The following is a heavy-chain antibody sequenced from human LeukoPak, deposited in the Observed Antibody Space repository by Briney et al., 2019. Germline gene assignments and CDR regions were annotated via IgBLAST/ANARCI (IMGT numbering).Heavy chain of an antibody. J-gene: IGHJ4*02. Sequence: GGSLRLSCAASGFTFSDYYMSWIRQAPGKGLEWVSVISGSGGNTLYANSVKGRFSISRDNSKNTLYLQMNSLRAEDTAVYYCAKGVDSGGTCYSSIDCWGQGTLVTVSP. V-gene: IGHV3-23*01. D-gene: IGHD2-15*01. CDR2: ISGSGGNT. CDR3: AKGVDSGGTCYSSIDC. CDR1: GFTFSDYY.